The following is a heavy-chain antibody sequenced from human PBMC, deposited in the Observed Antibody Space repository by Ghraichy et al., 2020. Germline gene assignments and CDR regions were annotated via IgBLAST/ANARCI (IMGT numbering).Heavy chain of an antibody. CDR2: INHSGST. J-gene: IGHJ4*02. Sequence: SETLSLTCAVYGGSFSGYYWSWIRQPPGKGLEWIGEINHSGSTNYNPSLKSRVTISVDTSKNQFSLKLSSVTAADTAVYYCARVRYPTYYFDYWGQGTLVTVSS. CDR1: GGSFSGYY. V-gene: IGHV4-34*01. CDR3: ARVRYPTYYFDY. D-gene: IGHD3-16*02.